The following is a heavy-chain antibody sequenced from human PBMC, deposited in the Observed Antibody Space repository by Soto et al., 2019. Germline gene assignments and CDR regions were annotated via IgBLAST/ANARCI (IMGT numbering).Heavy chain of an antibody. CDR2: IYPGDSDT. CDR3: ARPRKYYYDSSGYKRDAFDI. J-gene: IGHJ3*02. D-gene: IGHD3-22*01. CDR1: GYSFTSYW. V-gene: IGHV5-51*01. Sequence: GESLKISCKGSGYSFTSYWIGWVRQMPGKGLEWMGTIYPGDSDTRYSPSFQGQVTISADKSISTAYLQWSSLKASDTAMYYCARPRKYYYDSSGYKRDAFDIWGQGTMVPVSS.